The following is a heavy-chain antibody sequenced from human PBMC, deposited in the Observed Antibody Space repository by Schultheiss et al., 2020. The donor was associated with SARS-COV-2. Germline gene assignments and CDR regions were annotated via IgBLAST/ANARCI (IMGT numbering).Heavy chain of an antibody. V-gene: IGHV3-48*03. D-gene: IGHD3-10*01. Sequence: GESLKISCAASGFTFSSYEMNWVRQAPGKGLEWVSYISSSGSTIYYADSVKCRFTISRDNAKNSLYLQMNSLRAEDTAVYYCARVGLDYYGSGTKVDYWGQGTLVTVSS. CDR3: ARVGLDYYGSGTKVDY. CDR1: GFTFSSYE. J-gene: IGHJ4*02. CDR2: ISSSGSTI.